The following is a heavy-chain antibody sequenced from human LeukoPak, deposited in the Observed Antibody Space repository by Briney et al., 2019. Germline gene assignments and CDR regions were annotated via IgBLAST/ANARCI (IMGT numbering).Heavy chain of an antibody. D-gene: IGHD2-15*01. CDR1: GDSVASNSAA. CDR2: TYYRSKWYN. Sequence: SQTLPRTFPICGDSVASNSAAWNWIRQSPSRGLEWRGRTYYRSKWYNDYAVSVKRRLTINPNTSKKQFYLPLKSVTPEDTAVYYCARGGAGGRAFDIWGQGTMVTVSS. CDR3: ARGGAGGRAFDI. J-gene: IGHJ3*02. V-gene: IGHV6-1*01.